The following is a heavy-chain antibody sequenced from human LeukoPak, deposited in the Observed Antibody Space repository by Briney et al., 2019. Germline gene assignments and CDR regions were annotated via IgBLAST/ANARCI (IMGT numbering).Heavy chain of an antibody. J-gene: IGHJ4*02. D-gene: IGHD6-6*01. V-gene: IGHV3-7*03. CDR2: IKQDGSEK. CDR3: AKDSSSSGAYYFDY. CDR1: GFTFSSYW. Sequence: GGSLRLSCAASGFTFSSYWMSWVRQAPGKGLEWVANIKQDGSEKYYVDSVKGRFTISRDNSKNTLYLQMNSLRAEDTAVYYCAKDSSSSGAYYFDYWGQGTLVTVSS.